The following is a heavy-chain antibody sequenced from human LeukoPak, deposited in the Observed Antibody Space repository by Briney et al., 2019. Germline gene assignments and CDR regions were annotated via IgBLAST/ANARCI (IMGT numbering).Heavy chain of an antibody. CDR2: ISYDGSNK. Sequence: GGSLRLSCAVSGFPFSSYAMHWVRQAPGKGLEWVAVISYDGSNKYYADSVKGRFTISRDNSKNTLYLQMNSLRAEDTAVYYCARDGDPTGYFDYWGQGTLVTVSS. CDR1: GFPFSSYA. V-gene: IGHV3-30-3*01. J-gene: IGHJ4*02. D-gene: IGHD4-17*01. CDR3: ARDGDPTGYFDY.